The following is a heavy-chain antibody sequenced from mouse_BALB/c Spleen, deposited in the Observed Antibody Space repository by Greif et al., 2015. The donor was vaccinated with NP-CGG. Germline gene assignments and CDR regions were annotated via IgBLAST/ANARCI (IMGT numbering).Heavy chain of an antibody. CDR3: ARGDLDGNYLYAMDY. CDR1: GFTFSSFG. Sequence: EVQLQQSGGGLVQPGGSRKLSCAASGFTFSSFGMHWVRQAPEKGLEWVAYISSGSSTIYYADTVKGRFTISRDNPKNTLFLQMTRLRSEDTAMYYCARGDLDGNYLYAMDYWGQGTSVTVSS. V-gene: IGHV5-17*02. CDR2: ISSGSSTI. J-gene: IGHJ4*01. D-gene: IGHD2-1*01.